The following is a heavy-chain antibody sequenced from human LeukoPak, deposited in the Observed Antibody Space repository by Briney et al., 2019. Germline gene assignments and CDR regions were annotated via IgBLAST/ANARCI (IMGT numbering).Heavy chain of an antibody. J-gene: IGHJ5*02. CDR1: GFTFSGSA. CDR3: TRSSEGFDP. CDR2: IRSKANSYAT. Sequence: GGSLKLSCAVSGFTFSGSAMHWVRQASGKGREWVGRIRSKANSYATAYAASVKGRFTISRDDSKNTAYLQMNSLKTEDSAIYYCTRSSEGFDPWGQGTLVTVSS. V-gene: IGHV3-73*01. D-gene: IGHD6-6*01.